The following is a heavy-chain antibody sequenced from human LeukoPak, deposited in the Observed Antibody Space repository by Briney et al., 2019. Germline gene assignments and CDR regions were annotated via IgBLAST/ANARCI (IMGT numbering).Heavy chain of an antibody. Sequence: RGESLKISCKGSGYSFTTYWIGWVRQMPGKGLEWMGIIYPSDSDTRYSPSFQGQVTISADKSISSAYLQWGSLKASDTAMYYCARSPRDGYHDAFDLWGQGTMVTVSS. CDR2: IYPSDSDT. D-gene: IGHD5-24*01. V-gene: IGHV5-51*01. CDR1: GYSFTTYW. CDR3: ARSPRDGYHDAFDL. J-gene: IGHJ3*01.